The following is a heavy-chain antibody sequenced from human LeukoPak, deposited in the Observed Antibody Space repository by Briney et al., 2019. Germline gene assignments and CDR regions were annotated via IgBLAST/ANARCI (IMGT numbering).Heavy chain of an antibody. V-gene: IGHV4-61*02. CDR1: NGSISSDTYF. Sequence: PSQTLFLTCTVSNGSISSDTYFWSWIRQPAGKGLEWIGRMSSSGISTYSPSLKSRVTKSIDTSRNQFSMNLNSVTAADTAVYYCAKGAGPPWFDPWGQGTLVTVSS. CDR3: AKGAGPPWFDP. J-gene: IGHJ5*02. CDR2: MSSSGIS. D-gene: IGHD6-19*01.